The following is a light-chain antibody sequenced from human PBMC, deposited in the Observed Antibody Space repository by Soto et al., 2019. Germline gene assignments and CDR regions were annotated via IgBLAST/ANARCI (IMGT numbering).Light chain of an antibody. V-gene: IGKV3-11*01. CDR2: DAS. J-gene: IGKJ5*01. CDR3: QQRSNWPIT. Sequence: EILLTQFPATRSLSPGERATLSCRASQSISNYLAWYQQKPGQAPRLLIYDASTRATGIPARFSASGSGTDFTLTISSLEPDDFAVYYCQQRSNWPITFGQGTRLEIK. CDR1: QSISNY.